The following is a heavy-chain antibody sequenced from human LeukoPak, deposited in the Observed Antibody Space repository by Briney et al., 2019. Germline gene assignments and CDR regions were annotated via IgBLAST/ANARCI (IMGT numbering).Heavy chain of an antibody. V-gene: IGHV4-59*08. J-gene: IGHJ6*02. CDR3: VRIDVGDYYYFGLDV. D-gene: IGHD5-12*01. CDR1: SGSMTSYS. Sequence: PSETLSLTCTVSSGSMTSYSWSWIRQPPGKELEWIGSIYYSGYTNYNPSLESRVTILLDTSTNQFSLKLSSVTAADTAVYYCVRIDVGDYYYFGLDVWGQGTTVTVSS. CDR2: IYYSGYT.